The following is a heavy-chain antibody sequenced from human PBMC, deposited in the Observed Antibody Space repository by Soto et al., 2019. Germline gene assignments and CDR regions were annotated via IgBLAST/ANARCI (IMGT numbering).Heavy chain of an antibody. D-gene: IGHD3-3*01. CDR3: AKPDYDFWTGGNYYAMDV. CDR1: GFTFSSYA. CDR2: ISGSGGST. Sequence: GGSLRLSCAASGFTFSSYAMSWVRQAPGKGLEWVSAISGSGGSTYYADSVKGRFTISRDNSKNTLYLQMNNLRAEDTAVYYCAKPDYDFWTGGNYYAMDVWGQGTTVTVSS. J-gene: IGHJ6*02. V-gene: IGHV3-23*01.